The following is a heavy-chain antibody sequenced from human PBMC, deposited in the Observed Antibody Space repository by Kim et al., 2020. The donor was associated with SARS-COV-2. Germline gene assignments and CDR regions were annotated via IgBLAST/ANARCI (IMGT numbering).Heavy chain of an antibody. Sequence: GGSLRLSFAASGFTFSSYGMHWVRQAPGKGLEWVAVISYDGSNKYYADSVKGRFTISRDNSKNTLYLQMNSLRAEDTAVYYCAKEQVVVAGPLLYYYGM. D-gene: IGHD6-19*01. CDR1: GFTFSSYG. CDR3: AKEQVVVAGPLLYYYGM. CDR2: ISYDGSNK. V-gene: IGHV3-30*18. J-gene: IGHJ6*01.